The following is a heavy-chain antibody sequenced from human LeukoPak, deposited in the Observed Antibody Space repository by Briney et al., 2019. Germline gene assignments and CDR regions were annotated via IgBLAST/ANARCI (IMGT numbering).Heavy chain of an antibody. J-gene: IGHJ4*02. CDR2: IYTSGST. CDR1: GGSISSYY. CDR3: ARDRYYYDSRARYFDY. Sequence: SETLCLSCTASGGSISSYYRSWIRQPAGKGLEWIWRIYTSGSTNYNPSLKSRVTMSVDTSKNQFSLKLSSVTAADTAVYYCARDRYYYDSRARYFDYWGQGTLVTVSS. V-gene: IGHV4-4*07. D-gene: IGHD3-22*01.